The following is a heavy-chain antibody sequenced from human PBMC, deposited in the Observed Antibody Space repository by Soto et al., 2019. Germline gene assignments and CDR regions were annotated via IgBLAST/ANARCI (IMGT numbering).Heavy chain of an antibody. V-gene: IGHV1-3*05. Sequence: QVQLVQSGAEEKKPGASVKVSCKASGYTFTSYAMHWVRQAPGQRLEWMGWINAGNGNTKYSQKFQGRVTITRDTSASTAYMELSSLRSEDTAVYYCARDQGRIAAAGVGYYYYGMDVWGQGTTVTVSS. CDR3: ARDQGRIAAAGVGYYYYGMDV. D-gene: IGHD6-13*01. CDR1: GYTFTSYA. J-gene: IGHJ6*02. CDR2: INAGNGNT.